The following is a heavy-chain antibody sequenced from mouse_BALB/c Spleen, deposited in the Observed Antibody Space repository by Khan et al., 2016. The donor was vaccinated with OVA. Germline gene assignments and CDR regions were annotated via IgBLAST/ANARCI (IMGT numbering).Heavy chain of an antibody. Sequence: QIQLVQSGAELVRPGSSVKISCKTSGYAFSNYWMNWVKQRPGQGLEWIGQIYPGDGDTNYNGEFKGKATLTADKSSNTAYMHLSSLTAEDSAVYVCARSEYDFFAYWGQGTLVTVSA. CDR1: GYAFSNYW. V-gene: IGHV1-80*01. J-gene: IGHJ3*01. CDR3: ARSEYDFFAY. CDR2: IYPGDGDT. D-gene: IGHD2-14*01.